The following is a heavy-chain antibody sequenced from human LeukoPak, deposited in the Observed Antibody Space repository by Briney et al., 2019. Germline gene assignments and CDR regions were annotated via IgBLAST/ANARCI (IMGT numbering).Heavy chain of an antibody. V-gene: IGHV1-18*03. CDR1: GYTFTSCA. D-gene: IGHD1-26*01. CDR2: ISAYNGNT. Sequence: ASVKVSCKASGYTFTSCAISWVRQAPGQGLEWMGWISAYNGNTNYAQKLQGRVTMTADTSSSTAYMELRSLRLDDMAVYYCARGESYGIFFNVDYWGQGTLVTVSS. J-gene: IGHJ4*02. CDR3: ARGESYGIFFNVDY.